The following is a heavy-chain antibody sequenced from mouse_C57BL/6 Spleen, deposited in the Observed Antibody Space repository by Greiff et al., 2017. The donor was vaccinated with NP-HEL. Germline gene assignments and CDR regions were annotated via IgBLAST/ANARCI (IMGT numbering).Heavy chain of an antibody. J-gene: IGHJ4*01. V-gene: IGHV1-82*01. CDR2: IYPGDGDT. Sequence: QVQLQESGPELVKPGASVKISCKASGYAFSSSWMNWVKQRPGKGLEWIGRIYPGDGDTNYNGKFKGKATLTADKSSSTAYMQLSSLTSEDSAVYFCANYGSRYYAMDYWGQGTSVTVSS. CDR1: GYAFSSSW. D-gene: IGHD1-1*01. CDR3: ANYGSRYYAMDY.